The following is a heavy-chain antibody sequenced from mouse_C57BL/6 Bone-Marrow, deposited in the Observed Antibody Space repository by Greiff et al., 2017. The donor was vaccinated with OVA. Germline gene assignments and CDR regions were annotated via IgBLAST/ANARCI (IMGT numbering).Heavy chain of an antibody. J-gene: IGHJ3*01. CDR1: GYTFTDYE. Sequence: VQLQQSGAELVRPGASVTLSCKASGYTFTDYEMHWVKQTPVHGLEWIGAIDPETGGTAYNQKFKGKAILTADKSSSTAYMELRSLTSEDSAVYYCTRAPYYYVSSYAWFAYWGQGTLVTVSA. D-gene: IGHD1-1*01. CDR3: TRAPYYYVSSYAWFAY. CDR2: IDPETGGT. V-gene: IGHV1-15*01.